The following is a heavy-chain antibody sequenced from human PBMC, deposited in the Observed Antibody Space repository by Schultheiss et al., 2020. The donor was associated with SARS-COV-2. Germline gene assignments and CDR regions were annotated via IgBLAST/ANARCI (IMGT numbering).Heavy chain of an antibody. J-gene: IGHJ6*02. CDR1: GGSISSYY. V-gene: IGHV4-59*01. CDR3: ARDQRARMDV. CDR2: TFHSGST. Sequence: SETLSLTCTVSGGSISSYYWSWIRQPPGKGLEWIGSTFHSGSTYYNPSLKSRVTISVDTSKNQFSLKLSSVTAADTAVYYCARDQRARMDVWGQGTTVTVSS.